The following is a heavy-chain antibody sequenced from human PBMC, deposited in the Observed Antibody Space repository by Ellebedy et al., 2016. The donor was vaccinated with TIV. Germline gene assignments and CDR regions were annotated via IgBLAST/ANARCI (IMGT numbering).Heavy chain of an antibody. CDR1: GGSISSYY. V-gene: IGHV4-59*01. J-gene: IGHJ5*02. CDR2: IYYSGST. D-gene: IGHD3-3*01. CDR3: ARAASSFGVAPGWFDP. Sequence: SETLSLXXTVSGGSISSYYWSWIRQPPGKGLEWIGYIYYSGSTNYNPSLKSRVTISVDTSKNQFSLKLSSVTAADTAVYYCARAASSFGVAPGWFDPWGQGTLVTVSS.